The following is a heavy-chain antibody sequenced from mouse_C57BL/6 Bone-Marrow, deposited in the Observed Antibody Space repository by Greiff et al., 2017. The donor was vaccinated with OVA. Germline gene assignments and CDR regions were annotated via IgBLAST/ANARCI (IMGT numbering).Heavy chain of an antibody. CDR3: ARHRVYYDYDDFDY. V-gene: IGHV5-2*01. CDR1: EYEFPSHD. Sequence: EVKLMESGGDLVKPGESLKLSCESNEYEFPSHDMSWVRKTPEKRLELVAAINSDGGSTYYPDTMERRFIISRDNTKKTLYLQMSSLRSEDTALYYCARHRVYYDYDDFDYWGQGTTLTVSS. D-gene: IGHD2-4*01. J-gene: IGHJ2*01. CDR2: INSDGGST.